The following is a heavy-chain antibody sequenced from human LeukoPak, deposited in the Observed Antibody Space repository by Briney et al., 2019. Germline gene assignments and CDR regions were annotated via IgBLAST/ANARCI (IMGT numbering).Heavy chain of an antibody. CDR2: LYTSGST. CDR3: ARGGYDFWSGSWFDP. D-gene: IGHD3-3*01. V-gene: IGHV4-4*07. J-gene: IGHJ5*02. CDR1: GGSISSYY. Sequence: SETLSLTCTVSGGSISSYYWSWIRQPAGKGLEWIGRLYTSGSTNYTPSLKRRVTMSVDTCKTQFSLKLSSVTAADTAVYYCARGGYDFWSGSWFDPWGQGTLVTVSS.